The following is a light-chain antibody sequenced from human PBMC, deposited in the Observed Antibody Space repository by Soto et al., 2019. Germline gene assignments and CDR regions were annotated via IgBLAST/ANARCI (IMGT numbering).Light chain of an antibody. CDR2: SNN. CDR1: SSNIGSNT. Sequence: QSVLTQPPSTSGTPGQRVTISCSGSSSNIGSNTVNWYQQLPGTAPNLLISSNNQRPSGVPDRFSGSKSGTSASLAISGLQSEDVADYYCAAWDDILNGGVVFGGGTKLTVL. V-gene: IGLV1-44*01. CDR3: AAWDDILNGGVV. J-gene: IGLJ2*01.